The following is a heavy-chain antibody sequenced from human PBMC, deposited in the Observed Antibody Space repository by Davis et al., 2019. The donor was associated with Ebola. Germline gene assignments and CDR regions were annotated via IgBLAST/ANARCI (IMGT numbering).Heavy chain of an antibody. CDR2: INHSGST. CDR1: GGSFSGYY. D-gene: IGHD6-19*01. Sequence: SETLSLTCAVYGGSFSGYYWSWIRQPPGKGLEWIGEINHSGSTNYNPSLKSRVTISVDTSKNQFSLKLSSVTAADTAVYYCARLGRSGIDQWLASTFDYWGQGTLVTVSS. CDR3: ARLGRSGIDQWLASTFDY. V-gene: IGHV4-34*01. J-gene: IGHJ4*02.